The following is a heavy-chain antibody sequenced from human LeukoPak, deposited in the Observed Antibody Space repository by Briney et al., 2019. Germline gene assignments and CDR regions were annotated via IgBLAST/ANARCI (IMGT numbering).Heavy chain of an antibody. V-gene: IGHV1-18*01. CDR1: GYTLTELS. CDR3: ARVFGDY. J-gene: IGHJ4*02. CDR2: ISAYNGNT. D-gene: IGHD3-16*01. Sequence: ASVKVSCKVSGYTLTELSMHWVRQAPGKGLEWMGWISAYNGNTNYAQKLQGRVTMTTDTSTSTAYMELRSLRSDDTAVYYCARVFGDYWGQGTLVTVSS.